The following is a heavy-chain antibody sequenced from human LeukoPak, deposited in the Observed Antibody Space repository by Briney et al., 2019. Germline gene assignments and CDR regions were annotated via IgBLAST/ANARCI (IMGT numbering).Heavy chain of an antibody. J-gene: IGHJ3*02. CDR3: ARDIVLIAVAVRGSFDI. D-gene: IGHD6-19*01. CDR2: INWNGGST. CDR1: GFPFDDYG. V-gene: IGHV3-20*04. Sequence: PGGSLRLSCAPTGFPFDDYGMNWVREVPGKELEWVSGINWNGGSTGYADSVKGRFTISRDNAKNSLYLQMNSLRAEDTALYYCARDIVLIAVAVRGSFDIWGQGTMVTVSS.